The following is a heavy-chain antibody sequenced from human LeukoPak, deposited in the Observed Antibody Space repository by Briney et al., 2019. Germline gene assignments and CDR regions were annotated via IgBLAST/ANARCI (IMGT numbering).Heavy chain of an antibody. CDR2: IWYDGTKE. Sequence: PGGSLRLSCAASGFTFSNYPMQWVRQAPGKGLEWVALIWYDGTKEYYADSVKGRFTISRDNAENSLYLQMNSLRDEDTAVYYCARGLYYDILTGSPYYYGMDVWGQGTTVTVAS. V-gene: IGHV3-33*01. CDR3: ARGLYYDILTGSPYYYGMDV. D-gene: IGHD3-9*01. CDR1: GFTFSNYP. J-gene: IGHJ6*02.